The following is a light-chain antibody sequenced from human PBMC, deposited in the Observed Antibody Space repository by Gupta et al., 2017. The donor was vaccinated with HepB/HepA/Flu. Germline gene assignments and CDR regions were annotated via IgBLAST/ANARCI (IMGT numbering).Light chain of an antibody. CDR2: EVT. CDR3: SSYASSSTLV. Sequence: QSGLPQPSSVSASTGQSITISCTGTSRDIGNYNFGSWHQQHPGQAPKVMIYEVTKRPSGVSNRFSGSKSGNTAFLTISGLQAEDEADYYGSSYASSSTLVFGGGTKLTVL. CDR1: SRDIGNYNF. J-gene: IGLJ2*01. V-gene: IGLV2-23*02.